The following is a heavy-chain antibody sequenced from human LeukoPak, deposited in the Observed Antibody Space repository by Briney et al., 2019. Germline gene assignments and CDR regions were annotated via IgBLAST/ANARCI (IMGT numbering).Heavy chain of an antibody. D-gene: IGHD1-1*01. CDR3: AKLVGTGTPPTDY. J-gene: IGHJ4*02. Sequence: GGSLPLSRAASGFTVRNNYMRWVRQAPARGLEWVSFISDSGSNTDYADSVNGRFTNSRDNSKNTLSLQMNSLRAEDTAIYDCAKLVGTGTPPTDYWGQGTLVTVSS. CDR2: ISDSGSNT. CDR1: GFTVRNNY. V-gene: IGHV3-23*01.